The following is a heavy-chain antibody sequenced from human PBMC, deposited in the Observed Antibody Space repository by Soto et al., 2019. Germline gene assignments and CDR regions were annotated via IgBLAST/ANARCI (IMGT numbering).Heavy chain of an antibody. CDR1: GYSFSKYD. V-gene: IGHV1-8*01. CDR3: AREGGGATPTGLDP. CDR2: MNPNTGNT. D-gene: IGHD1-1*01. J-gene: IGHJ5*02. Sequence: QVQLVQSGAEVKKPGASVKVSCKASGYSFSKYDINWVRQVAGQGLEWLGRMNPNTGNTRYAQKITARLTMTRNTSISIAYMELSSLISDDTAVYYCAREGGGATPTGLDPWGQGTLVIVSS.